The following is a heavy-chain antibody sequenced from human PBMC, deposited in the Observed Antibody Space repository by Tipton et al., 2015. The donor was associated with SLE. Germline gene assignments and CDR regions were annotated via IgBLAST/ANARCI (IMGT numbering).Heavy chain of an antibody. CDR3: AGGVVVVVAASDYYGMDV. CDR2: ISYDGSNK. V-gene: IGHV3-30*04. J-gene: IGHJ6*02. D-gene: IGHD2-15*01. CDR1: GFTFSSYA. Sequence: SLRLSCAASGFTFSSYAMHWVRQAPGKGLEWVAVISYDGSNKYYADSVKGRFTISRDNSKNTLYLQMNSLRAEDTAVYYCAGGVVVVVAASDYYGMDVWGQGTTVTVSS.